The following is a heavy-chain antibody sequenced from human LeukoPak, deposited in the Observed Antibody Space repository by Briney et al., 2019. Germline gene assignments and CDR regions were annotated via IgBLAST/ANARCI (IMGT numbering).Heavy chain of an antibody. V-gene: IGHV3-74*01. CDR2: INSDGSIA. Sequence: GGSLRLSCAASGFTFSTYWMHWVRQVSGKGLVWVSRINSDGSIADYADAVKGRFTISRDNARNTLYLEMNSLRAEDTALYFCAPEGGSSYDYWGQGTLVTVSS. CDR1: GFTFSTYW. D-gene: IGHD5-18*01. J-gene: IGHJ4*02. CDR3: APEGGSSYDY.